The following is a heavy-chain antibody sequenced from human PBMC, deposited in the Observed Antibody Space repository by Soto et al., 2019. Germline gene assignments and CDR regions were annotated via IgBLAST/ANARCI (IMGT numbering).Heavy chain of an antibody. CDR2: ISGYNGNT. Sequence: QVQLVQAGPEVRKPGASVKVSCKASGYIFSRYGISWVRQAPGQGLEWMAWISGYNGNTKFGERVQGRVNVTPDTTTSTAYMELRSLRSDDTAVYYCAGEAAAVRNYSGLDVWGPGPTVIVSS. V-gene: IGHV1-18*04. CDR3: AGEAAAVRNYSGLDV. D-gene: IGHD6-13*01. J-gene: IGHJ6*02. CDR1: GYIFSRYG.